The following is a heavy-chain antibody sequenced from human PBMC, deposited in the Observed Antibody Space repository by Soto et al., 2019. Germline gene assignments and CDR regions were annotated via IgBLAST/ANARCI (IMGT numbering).Heavy chain of an antibody. CDR1: GYTFTRSG. CDR2: ISSYNGDT. Sequence: QVQLVQSGAEVKKPGASVKVSCKASGYTFTRSGISWVRQAPGQGPEWMGWISSYNGDTNYAQTFQGRVTMTTDTSTSTVYMELRSLRSDDTAVYYCAREGVAPSYNSGMDVWGQGTPVTVSS. J-gene: IGHJ6*02. D-gene: IGHD5-12*01. V-gene: IGHV1-18*01. CDR3: AREGVAPSYNSGMDV.